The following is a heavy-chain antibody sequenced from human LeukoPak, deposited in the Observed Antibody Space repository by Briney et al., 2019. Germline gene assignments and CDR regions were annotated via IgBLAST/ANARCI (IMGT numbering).Heavy chain of an antibody. J-gene: IGHJ4*02. V-gene: IGHV4-30-4*08. CDR2: IYYSGST. D-gene: IGHD6-6*01. CDR1: GGSISSGDYY. Sequence: SETLSLTCTVSGGSISSGDYYWSWIRQPPGKGLEWIGYIYYSGSTYYNPSLKSRVTISVDTSKNQFSLKLSSVTAADTAVYYCARESSSPPSYYFDYWGQGTLVTVSS. CDR3: ARESSSPPSYYFDY.